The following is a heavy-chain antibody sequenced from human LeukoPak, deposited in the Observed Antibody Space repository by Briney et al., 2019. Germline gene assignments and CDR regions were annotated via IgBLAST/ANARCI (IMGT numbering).Heavy chain of an antibody. J-gene: IGHJ4*02. CDR2: ISWDGGST. CDR1: GFTFDDYA. Sequence: PGGSLRLSCATSGFTFDDYAMHWVRQAPTKGLEWVSLISWDGGSTYYAHSVKGRFTISRDNSKSSLYLQMNSLRPEDTALYYCAKGHDDFWSGYYSPPDYWGQGTLVTVSS. D-gene: IGHD3-3*01. CDR3: AKGHDDFWSGYYSPPDY. V-gene: IGHV3-43D*04.